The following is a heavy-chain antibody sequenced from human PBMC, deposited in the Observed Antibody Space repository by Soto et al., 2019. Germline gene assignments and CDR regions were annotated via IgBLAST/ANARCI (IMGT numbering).Heavy chain of an antibody. Sequence: PGGSLRLSCAVSGFTFSSYNMNWVRQAPGKGLEWVAAISGFGGSTYYADSVKGRFTISRDNSKNTLSLQMNSLTAEDSAVYYCAKDFYAHQLLLSFDYWGQGALVTVSS. CDR2: ISGFGGST. J-gene: IGHJ4*02. CDR1: GFTFSSYN. V-gene: IGHV3-23*01. CDR3: AKDFYAHQLLLSFDY. D-gene: IGHD2-21*02.